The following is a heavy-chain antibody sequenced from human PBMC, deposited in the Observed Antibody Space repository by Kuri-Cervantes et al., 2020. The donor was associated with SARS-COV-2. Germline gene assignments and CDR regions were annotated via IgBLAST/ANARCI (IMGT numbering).Heavy chain of an antibody. J-gene: IGHJ4*02. Sequence: GESLKISCAASGFTFNRHPMNWVRQAPGKGLEWVSYIHNSLDVIYYADSVRGRFTISRDNARNSLYLQMNSLRAEDTAVYYCAKDPYYDFWSGYSAYFDYWGQGTLVTVSS. CDR3: AKDPYYDFWSGYSAYFDY. V-gene: IGHV3-48*04. CDR1: GFTFNRHP. CDR2: IHNSLDVI. D-gene: IGHD3-3*01.